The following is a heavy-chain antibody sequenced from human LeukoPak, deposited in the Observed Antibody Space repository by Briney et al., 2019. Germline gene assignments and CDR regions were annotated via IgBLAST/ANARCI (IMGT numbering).Heavy chain of an antibody. J-gene: IGHJ4*02. CDR3: ARQGSEIDY. CDR2: IRGSCDTI. Sequence: PVGSLRLSCASAVFTPTHYYMCWRRQAPKGGLGWLSCIRGSCDTIYYADSVKGRFTSSKNNAATSLLLHRNSQRTENTPIYSGARQGSEIDYWGQGTLVTVSP. V-gene: IGHV3-11*01. D-gene: IGHD6-6*01. CDR1: VFTPTHYY.